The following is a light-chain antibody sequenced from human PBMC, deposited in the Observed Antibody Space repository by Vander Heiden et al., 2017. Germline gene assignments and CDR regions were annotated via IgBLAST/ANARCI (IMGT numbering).Light chain of an antibody. CDR2: QAS. CDR3: QQYDTYPLT. V-gene: IGKV1-5*03. Sequence: DIQMTQSPSTLSASVGDRVTITCRASQSISNYLAWYQQKPGNAPKLLIYQASSLESGVPSRFSGSGSGTEFSLTISSLQPDDFATFYCQQYDTYPLTFGGGTRVVIK. CDR1: QSISNY. J-gene: IGKJ4*01.